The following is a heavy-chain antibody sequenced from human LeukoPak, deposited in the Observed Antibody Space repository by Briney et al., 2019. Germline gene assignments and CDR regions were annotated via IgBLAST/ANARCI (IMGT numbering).Heavy chain of an antibody. Sequence: ASETLSLTCTVSGYSISSGYYWGWIRQPPGKGLEWIGSIYHSGSTYYNPSLKSRVTISVDTSKNQFSLMLSSVTAADTDVYYCARGVSHFRGYSYGSSFDYWGQGTLVTVSS. V-gene: IGHV4-38-2*02. CDR2: IYHSGST. CDR1: GYSISSGYY. J-gene: IGHJ4*02. D-gene: IGHD5-18*01. CDR3: ARGVSHFRGYSYGSSFDY.